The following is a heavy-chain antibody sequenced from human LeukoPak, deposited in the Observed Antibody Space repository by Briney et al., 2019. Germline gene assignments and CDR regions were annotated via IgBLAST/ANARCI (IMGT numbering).Heavy chain of an antibody. CDR3: AKAYNWNYLSYFDC. V-gene: IGHV3-23*01. J-gene: IGHJ4*02. D-gene: IGHD1-7*01. CDR1: GFTFSSYV. CDR2: ISDSGGST. Sequence: TGGSLGLSCAASGFTFSSYVMSWVRQAPGKGLEWVSGISDSGGSTYYADSVKGRFTISRDNSRNTLYLQMNSLRAEDTAVYYCAKAYNWNYLSYFDCWGQGTLVTVSS.